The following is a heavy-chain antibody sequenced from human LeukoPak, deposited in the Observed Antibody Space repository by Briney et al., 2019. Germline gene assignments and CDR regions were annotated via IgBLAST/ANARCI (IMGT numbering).Heavy chain of an antibody. Sequence: GGSLRLSCAASGFTFSSYVMSWVRQAPGKGLEWVSAISGSGGSTYYADSVKGRFTISRDNSKNTLYLQMNSLRAEDTAVYYCVKDQTVAGFYFDYWGQGTLVTVSS. V-gene: IGHV3-23*01. CDR3: VKDQTVAGFYFDY. D-gene: IGHD6-19*01. CDR2: ISGSGGST. J-gene: IGHJ4*02. CDR1: GFTFSSYV.